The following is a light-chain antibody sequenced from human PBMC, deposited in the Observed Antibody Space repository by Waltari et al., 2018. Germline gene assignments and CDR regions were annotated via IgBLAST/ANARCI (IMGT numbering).Light chain of an antibody. Sequence: QSALTQPASVSGSPGQAITISCTGTSSDIGRYNYVSWYQQHPGKAPKLVIAEVSKRPSGVSNRFSGSKSDNTASLTISGLQAEDGAHYYCSSDTSSGNVVFGGGTKLTVL. CDR1: SSDIGRYNY. J-gene: IGLJ2*01. V-gene: IGLV2-14*01. CDR3: SSDTSSGNVV. CDR2: EVS.